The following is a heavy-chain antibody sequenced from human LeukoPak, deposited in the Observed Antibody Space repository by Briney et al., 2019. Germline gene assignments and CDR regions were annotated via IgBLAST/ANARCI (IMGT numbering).Heavy chain of an antibody. J-gene: IGHJ4*02. D-gene: IGHD3-9*01. CDR2: ISYDGSNK. CDR3: AKNSEEFDWLLSPLDY. CDR1: GFTFSSYG. Sequence: GGSLRLSCAASGFTFSSYGMHWVRQAPGKGLERVAVISYDGSNKYYADSVKGRFTISRDNSKNTLYLQMNSLRAEDTAVYYCAKNSEEFDWLLSPLDYWGQGTLVTVSS. V-gene: IGHV3-30*18.